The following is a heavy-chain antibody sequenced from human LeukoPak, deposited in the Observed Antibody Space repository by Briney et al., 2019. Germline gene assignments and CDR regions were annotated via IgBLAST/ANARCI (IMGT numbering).Heavy chain of an antibody. J-gene: IGHJ6*02. D-gene: IGHD6-13*01. V-gene: IGHV3-23*01. CDR1: GFTFSNYA. Sequence: GGSLRLSCAASGFTFSNYALSWVRQAPGKGLEWVSSITHSGATTYYADSVKGRFTISRDNSKNTLYLQMNSLRAEDTAVYYCAREAAAWAPDYYYYGMDVWGQGTTVTVSS. CDR3: AREAAAWAPDYYYYGMDV. CDR2: ITHSGATT.